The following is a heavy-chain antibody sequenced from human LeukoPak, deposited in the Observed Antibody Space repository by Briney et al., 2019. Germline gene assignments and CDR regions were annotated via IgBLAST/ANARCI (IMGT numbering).Heavy chain of an antibody. V-gene: IGHV1-2*02. CDR3: ARDYDY. CDR1: GYTFSGYY. J-gene: IGHJ4*02. Sequence: ASVKVSCKASGYTFSGYYLFWVRQAPGQGLEYMGWINPNSGGTNYAQKFQGRVTMTRDTSISTAYMELSRLGSDDTAVYYCARDYDYWGQGTLVTVSS. CDR2: INPNSGGT.